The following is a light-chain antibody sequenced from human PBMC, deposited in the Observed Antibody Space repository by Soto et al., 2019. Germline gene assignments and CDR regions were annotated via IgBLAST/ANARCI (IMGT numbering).Light chain of an antibody. Sequence: DIQMTQSPSILSASVGDRVTITCRASQSISSWLAWYQQIPGGAPKLLIYKESILESGVPSRFSGSGSGTEFTLTITSLQHEDFATYYCQQYDMFGPGTKVDIK. V-gene: IGKV1-5*03. CDR2: KES. CDR3: QQYDM. J-gene: IGKJ1*01. CDR1: QSISSW.